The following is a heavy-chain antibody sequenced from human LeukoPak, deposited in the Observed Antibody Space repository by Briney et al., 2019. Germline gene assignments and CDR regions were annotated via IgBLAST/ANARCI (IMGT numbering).Heavy chain of an antibody. D-gene: IGHD4-23*01. CDR3: VRADYDGGNPGSFDI. CDR1: GASITIGAESYH. CDR2: IYYTGIS. J-gene: IGHJ3*02. V-gene: IGHV4-39*07. Sequence: SETLSLTCTVSGASITIGAESYHWGWIRQPPGKGLEWIGTIYYTGISYYNPSLESRVTSSLDTSKNQSSLTLNSVTAADTAVYYCVRADYDGGNPGSFDIWGRGTMVTVSS.